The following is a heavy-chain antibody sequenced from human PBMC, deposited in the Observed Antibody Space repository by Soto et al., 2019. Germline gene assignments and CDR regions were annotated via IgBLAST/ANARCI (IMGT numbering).Heavy chain of an antibody. D-gene: IGHD5-18*01. V-gene: IGHV3-15*07. CDR3: SHGYYQYFNS. CDR1: GVTLSDVW. J-gene: IGHJ4*02. CDR2: INGKTDGGTT. Sequence: PGGSLRLSCGVSGVTLSDVWMNWVRQAPGKGPEWVGRINGKTDGGTTDYAAPVKGRFTISRDDSQNTLYLQMNSLKTEDTAVYYCSHGYYQYFNSWGQGTLVTVS.